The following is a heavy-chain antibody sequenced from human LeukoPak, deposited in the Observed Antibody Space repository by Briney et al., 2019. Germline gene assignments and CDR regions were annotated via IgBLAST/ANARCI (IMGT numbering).Heavy chain of an antibody. CDR3: ARDRVGATSDHYYYYGMDV. J-gene: IGHJ6*02. CDR2: INPSGGST. V-gene: IGHV1-46*01. Sequence: ASVKVSCEASGYTFTSYYMNWVRPAPGQGLEWMGIINPSGGSTSYAQKFQGRVTMTRDTSTSTVYMELSSLRSEDTAVYYCARDRVGATSDHYYYYGMDVWGQGTTVTVSS. D-gene: IGHD1-26*01. CDR1: GYTFTSYY.